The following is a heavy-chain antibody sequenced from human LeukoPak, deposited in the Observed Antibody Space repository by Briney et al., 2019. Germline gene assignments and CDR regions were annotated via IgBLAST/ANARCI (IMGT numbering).Heavy chain of an antibody. J-gene: IGHJ3*02. CDR1: GFTFRSNS. D-gene: IGHD2-15*01. V-gene: IGHV3-21*01. CDR2: ISSSGNYI. Sequence: RGSLRLSCAASGFTFRSNSMNWVRPGPRKGLEWVSSISSSGNYISYADSVKGRFTISRDNAKNSLSLQMNSLRAEDTAVFYCSRTGYFDIWGQGTMVTVSS. CDR3: SRTGYFDI.